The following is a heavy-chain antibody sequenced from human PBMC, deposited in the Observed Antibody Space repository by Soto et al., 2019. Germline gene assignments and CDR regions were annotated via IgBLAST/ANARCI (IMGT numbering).Heavy chain of an antibody. Sequence: ASVKVSCKASGYTFTSYAMHWVRQAPGQRLEWMGWINAGNGNTKYSQKFQGRVTITRDTSASTAYMELSSLRSEDTAVYYCERPPTPNDGDYVDYWGQGTLVNVSS. V-gene: IGHV1-3*01. D-gene: IGHD1-1*01. J-gene: IGHJ4*02. CDR1: GYTFTSYA. CDR3: ERPPTPNDGDYVDY. CDR2: INAGNGNT.